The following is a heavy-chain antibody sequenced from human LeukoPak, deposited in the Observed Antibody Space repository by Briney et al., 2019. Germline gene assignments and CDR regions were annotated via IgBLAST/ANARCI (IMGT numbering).Heavy chain of an antibody. CDR1: GVSFSSYG. Sequence: GGSLRLSCAASGVSFSSYGMSWVRQAPGKGLEWVSGVSGSGGNTYYADSVKGRFTISRDNSKNTLYLQMNSLRVEDTAVYYCAKDGSSTTGTTNFDYWGQGTLVTVSS. CDR3: AKDGSSTTGTTNFDY. V-gene: IGHV3-23*01. D-gene: IGHD1-1*01. CDR2: VSGSGGNT. J-gene: IGHJ4*02.